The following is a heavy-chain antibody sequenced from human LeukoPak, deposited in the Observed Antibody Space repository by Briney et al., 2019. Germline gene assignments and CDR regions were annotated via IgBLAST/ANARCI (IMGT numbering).Heavy chain of an antibody. CDR3: ARDGYYDSWSGSDYYYYMDV. D-gene: IGHD3-3*01. J-gene: IGHJ6*03. CDR2: INPSGGST. CDR1: GYTFTGYY. Sequence: ASVKVSCKASGYTFTGYYMHWVRQAPGQGLEWMGIINPSGGSTSYAQKFQGRVTMTRDMSTSTVYMELSSLRSEDTAVYYCARDGYYDSWSGSDYYYYMDVWGKGTTVTVSS. V-gene: IGHV1-46*01.